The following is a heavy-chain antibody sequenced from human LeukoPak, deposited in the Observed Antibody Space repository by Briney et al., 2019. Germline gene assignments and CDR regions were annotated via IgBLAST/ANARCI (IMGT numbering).Heavy chain of an antibody. V-gene: IGHV4-34*01. J-gene: IGHJ6*03. CDR2: INHSGST. Sequence: SETLSLTCAVYGGSFSGYYWSWIRQPPGKGLEWSGEINHSGSTNYNPSLKSRVTISVDTSKNQFSLKLSSVTAADTAVYYCARRVATNFYYYYYYMDVWGKGTTVTISS. CDR1: GGSFSGYY. D-gene: IGHD5-12*01. CDR3: ARRVATNFYYYYYYMDV.